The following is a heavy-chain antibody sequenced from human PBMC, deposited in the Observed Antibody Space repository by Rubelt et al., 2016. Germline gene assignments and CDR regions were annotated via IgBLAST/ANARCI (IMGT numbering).Heavy chain of an antibody. CDR3: ARGRWLPS. V-gene: IGHV3-53*01. J-gene: IGHJ4*02. CDR1: GFTVSSNY. Sequence: EVQLVESGGGLIQPGGSLRLSCAASGFTVSSNYMSWVRQAPGKGLEWVSVIYSGGSTYYADSVEGRLTIARDNSKNTLSLQMNSLRAEETAVYYCARGRWLPSWGQGTLVTVSS. CDR2: IYSGGST. D-gene: IGHD3-22*01.